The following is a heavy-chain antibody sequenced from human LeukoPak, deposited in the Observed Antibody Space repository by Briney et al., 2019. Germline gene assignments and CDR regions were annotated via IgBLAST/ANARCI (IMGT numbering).Heavy chain of an antibody. J-gene: IGHJ3*02. CDR3: AREGPNYYGSGSYFRGDAFDI. CDR1: GFTFSSYR. CDR2: ISSSSSYI. Sequence: PGGSLRLSCAASGFTFSSYRMTWVRQAPGKGLEWVSSISSSSSYIYYADSVKGRFTISRDNAKNSLYLQMNSLRAEDTAVYYCAREGPNYYGSGSYFRGDAFDIWGQGTMVTVSS. V-gene: IGHV3-21*01. D-gene: IGHD3-10*01.